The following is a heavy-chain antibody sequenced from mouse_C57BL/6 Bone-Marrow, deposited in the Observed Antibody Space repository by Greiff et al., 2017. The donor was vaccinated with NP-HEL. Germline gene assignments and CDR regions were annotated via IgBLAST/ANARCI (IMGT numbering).Heavy chain of an antibody. CDR2: LDPSDSET. Sequence: VQLQQPGAELVRPGSSVKLSCKASGYTFTSYWMHWVKQRPIQGLEWIVNLDPSDSETHYNQKFKDKATLPVEKSSSTAYMQLSSLTSEDSAVYYCARDYYGSRDWYFDVWGTGTTVTVSS. J-gene: IGHJ1*03. V-gene: IGHV1-52*01. D-gene: IGHD1-1*01. CDR3: ARDYYGSRDWYFDV. CDR1: GYTFTSYW.